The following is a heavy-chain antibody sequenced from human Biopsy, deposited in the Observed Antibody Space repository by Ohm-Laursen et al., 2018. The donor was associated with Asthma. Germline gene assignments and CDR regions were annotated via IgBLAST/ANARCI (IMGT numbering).Heavy chain of an antibody. D-gene: IGHD6-19*01. V-gene: IGHV3-33*01. CDR1: GFSFSSYA. CDR2: IWYDGINK. CDR3: ARDSYSSGLYDDFES. Sequence: SLRLSCAASGFSFSSYAMHWVRQAPGKGLEWLALIWYDGINKFYADSVKGRITVSRDQSKSTLYLQINSLRAEDTAVYYCARDSYSSGLYDDFESWGQGTLVTVSS. J-gene: IGHJ4*02.